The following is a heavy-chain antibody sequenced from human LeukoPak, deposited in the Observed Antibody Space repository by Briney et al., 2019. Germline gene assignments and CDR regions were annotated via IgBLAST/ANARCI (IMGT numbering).Heavy chain of an antibody. CDR3: ARRAGAYSHPYDY. CDR2: IYSGST. V-gene: IGHV3-53*01. CDR1: GFTVTSNS. J-gene: IGHJ4*02. D-gene: IGHD4/OR15-4a*01. Sequence: GGSLRLSCTVSGFTVTSNSMSWVRQAPGKGLEWVSFIYSGSTHYSDSVKGRFTISRDNSKNTLYLQMNSLRAEDTAVYYCARRAGAYSHPYDYWGQGTLVTVSS.